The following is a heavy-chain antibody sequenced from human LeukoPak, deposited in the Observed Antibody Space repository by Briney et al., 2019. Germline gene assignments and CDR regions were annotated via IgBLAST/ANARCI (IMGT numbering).Heavy chain of an antibody. CDR2: INPSGDST. CDR1: GYTFTSNH. V-gene: IGHV1-46*01. D-gene: IGHD6-13*01. CDR3: AKLAASETGEGS. J-gene: IGHJ5*02. Sequence: ASVKVSCKASGYTFTSNHIHCVRQAPGQGLEWMGVINPSGDSTSYAQKFQGRVTMTRDTSTSTVYMELSSPRSEDTAIYYCAKLAASETGEGSWGQGTLVTVSS.